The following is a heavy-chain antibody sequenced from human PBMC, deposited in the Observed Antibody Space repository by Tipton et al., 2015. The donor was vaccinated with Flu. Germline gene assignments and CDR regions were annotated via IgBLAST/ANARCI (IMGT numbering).Heavy chain of an antibody. Sequence: SLRLSCAASGFTFRTYGMHWVRQAPGKGLEWVAVISDDGSNKIYADSVKGRFTISRDNSKSTVSLQMDSLGTEDTAVYYCAKAPYGSAWYFDYWGQGTLVTVSS. D-gene: IGHD6-19*01. J-gene: IGHJ4*02. CDR2: ISDDGSNK. CDR3: AKAPYGSAWYFDY. CDR1: GFTFRTYG. V-gene: IGHV3-30*18.